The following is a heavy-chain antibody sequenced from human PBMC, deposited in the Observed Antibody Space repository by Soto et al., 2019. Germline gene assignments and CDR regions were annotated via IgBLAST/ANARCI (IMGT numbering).Heavy chain of an antibody. D-gene: IGHD3-3*01. CDR1: GFSFNNYA. V-gene: IGHV3-23*01. CDR2: ISGSGTGGRT. Sequence: GGSLRLSCAASGFSFNNYAMSWVRQAPGKGLEWVSTISGSGTGGRTYYADSTKGRFTISSDNSKDTLYLQMNSLRAEDTAVYYCARDPGTYDFPYYFDNWGQGTLVTVS. CDR3: ARDPGTYDFPYYFDN. J-gene: IGHJ4*02.